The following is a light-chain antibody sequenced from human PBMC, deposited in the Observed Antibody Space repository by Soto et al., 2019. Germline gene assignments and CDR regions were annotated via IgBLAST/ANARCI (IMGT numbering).Light chain of an antibody. Sequence: IQMTQSPSSLSAFVGDRVTITCRASQSISNYLNWYQQKPGKAPNLLIYEASKLQTGGPARFSGGGSGTHFTFTISNLQPEDIATYYCQHYDNLPRYTFGLGTKLEIK. CDR1: QSISNY. J-gene: IGKJ2*01. CDR3: QHYDNLPRYT. V-gene: IGKV1-33*01. CDR2: EAS.